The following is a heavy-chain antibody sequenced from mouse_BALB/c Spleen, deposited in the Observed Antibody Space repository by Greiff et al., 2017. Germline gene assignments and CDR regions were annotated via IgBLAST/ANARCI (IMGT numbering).Heavy chain of an antibody. CDR3: ATYGHFDV. CDR1: GFSLTSYG. V-gene: IGHV2-2*02. D-gene: IGHD2-10*02. Sequence: QVQLQQSGPGLVQPSLSLSITCTVSGFSLTSYGVHWVRQSPGKGLEWLGVIWSGGSTDYNAAFISRLSISKDNSKSQVFFKMNSLQANDTAIYYCATYGHFDVWGAGTTVTVSS. CDR2: IWSGGST. J-gene: IGHJ1*01.